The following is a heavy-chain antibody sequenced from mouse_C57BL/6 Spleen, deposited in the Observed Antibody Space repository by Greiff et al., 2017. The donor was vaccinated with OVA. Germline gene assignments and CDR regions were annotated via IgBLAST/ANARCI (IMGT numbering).Heavy chain of an antibody. Sequence: VQLKESGPGLVKPSQSLSLTCSVTGYSITSGYYWNWIRQFPGNKLEWMGYISYDGSNNYNPSLKNRISITRDTSKNQFFLKLNSVTTEDTATYYCAIIYYDYEGYAMDYGGQGTSVTVSS. V-gene: IGHV3-6*01. CDR3: AIIYYDYEGYAMDY. CDR1: GYSITSGYY. CDR2: ISYDGSN. J-gene: IGHJ4*01. D-gene: IGHD2-4*01.